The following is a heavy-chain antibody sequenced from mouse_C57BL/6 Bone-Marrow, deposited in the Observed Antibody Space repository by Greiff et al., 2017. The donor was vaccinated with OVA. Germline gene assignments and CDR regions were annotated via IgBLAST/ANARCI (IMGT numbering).Heavy chain of an antibody. J-gene: IGHJ1*03. D-gene: IGHD2-1*01. CDR3: AREGIYGNSIHWYFDV. Sequence: QVQLQQSGAELARPGASVKMSCKASGYTFTSYTMHWVKQRPGQGLEWIGYINPSSGYTKYNQKFKDKATLTADKSSSTAYMQLSSLTSEDSAVYYCAREGIYGNSIHWYFDVWGTGTTVTVSS. V-gene: IGHV1-4*01. CDR2: INPSSGYT. CDR1: GYTFTSYT.